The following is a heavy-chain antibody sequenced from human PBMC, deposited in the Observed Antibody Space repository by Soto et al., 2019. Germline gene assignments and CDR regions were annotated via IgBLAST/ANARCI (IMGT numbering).Heavy chain of an antibody. CDR1: GGSVSSYY. CDR3: ARPVLRYFDWLLLDPPRAPMDV. CDR2: IYYSGST. V-gene: IGHV4-39*01. D-gene: IGHD3-9*01. Sequence: SETLSLTCTVSGGSVSSYYWGWIRQPPGKGLEWIGSIYYSGSTYYNPSLKSRVTISVDTSKNQFSLKLSSVTAADTAVYYCARPVLRYFDWLLLDPPRAPMDVWGKGITVTVSS. J-gene: IGHJ6*03.